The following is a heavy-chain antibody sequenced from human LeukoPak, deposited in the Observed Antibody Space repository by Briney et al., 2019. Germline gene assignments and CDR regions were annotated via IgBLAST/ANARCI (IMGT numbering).Heavy chain of an antibody. Sequence: ASVKLSCKSSGYTFTSYGFSWMRKPPAQGNEWVGWISTNNGNTNYSQKLQGRVTTTTDTSTSTAYMELRSLRSDDTAVYYCARVQTYYFDYWGQGTLVTVSS. CDR1: GYTFTSYG. V-gene: IGHV1-18*01. CDR2: ISTNNGNT. CDR3: ARVQTYYFDY. J-gene: IGHJ4*02.